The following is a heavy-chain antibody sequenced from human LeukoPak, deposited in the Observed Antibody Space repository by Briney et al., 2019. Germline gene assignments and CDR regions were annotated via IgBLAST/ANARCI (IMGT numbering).Heavy chain of an antibody. Sequence: GGSLRLSCAASGFTVSSNYMSWVRQAPGKGLEWVSVIYSGGSTYYADSVKGRFTISRDNSKNTLYLQMNSLRADDTAVYYCAGCSSTSCYDGAFDYWGQGTLVTVSS. CDR2: IYSGGST. V-gene: IGHV3-53*05. CDR3: AGCSSTSCYDGAFDY. D-gene: IGHD2-2*01. CDR1: GFTVSSNY. J-gene: IGHJ4*02.